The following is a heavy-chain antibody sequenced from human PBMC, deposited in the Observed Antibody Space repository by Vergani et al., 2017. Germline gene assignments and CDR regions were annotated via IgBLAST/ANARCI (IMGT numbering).Heavy chain of an antibody. D-gene: IGHD4-17*01. V-gene: IGHV3-66*02. J-gene: IGHJ6*02. CDR1: GFTVSSNY. Sequence: EVQLVESGGGLVQPGGSLRLSCAASGFTVSSNYMSRVRQAPGKGLEWVSVIYSGGSTYYADSVKGRFTISRDNSKNTLYLQMNSLRAEDTAVYYCARDLGTYGRDGMDVWGQGTTVTVSS. CDR3: ARDLGTYGRDGMDV. CDR2: IYSGGST.